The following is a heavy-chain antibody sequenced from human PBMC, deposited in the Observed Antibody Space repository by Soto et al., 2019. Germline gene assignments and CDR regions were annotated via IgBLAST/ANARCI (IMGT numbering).Heavy chain of an antibody. CDR2: VYDTGST. CDR3: VRQGIGALHGIVDV. D-gene: IGHD3-10*01. J-gene: IGHJ6*02. CDR1: SGPSRSHN. V-gene: IGHV4-59*08. Sequence: QVQLQQSGPGLVKPSETLSLTCTVSSGPSRSHNWGWIRQSPGRGLEWIGYVYDTGSTSYNPSLESRVTISADTSTNHISLTLSSVTAADTAVYYCVRQGIGALHGIVDVWGQGTTVSVSS.